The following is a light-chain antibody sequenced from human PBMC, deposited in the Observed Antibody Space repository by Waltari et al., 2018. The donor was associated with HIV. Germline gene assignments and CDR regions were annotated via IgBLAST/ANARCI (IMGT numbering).Light chain of an antibody. CDR3: QSYDRFNRWV. V-gene: IGLV6-57*03. CDR1: PGSIDSNS. CDR2: DDY. J-gene: IGLJ3*02. Sequence: NFMLTQPQPVSESPGRTVVISCTRSPGSIDSNSCRWYQQRPGSAPTTILYDDYQRPSGVPDRFSGIINKSSNSAPLTISGLKTEDEATYYCQSYDRFNRWVFGGGTRLTVL.